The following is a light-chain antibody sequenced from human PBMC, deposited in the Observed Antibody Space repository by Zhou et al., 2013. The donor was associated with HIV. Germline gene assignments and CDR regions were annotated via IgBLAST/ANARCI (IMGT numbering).Light chain of an antibody. CDR1: ESVSNNY. Sequence: IVLTQSPGTLSLSPGERATLSCRASESVSNNYLAWYKQKLGQAPRLLIFGASSRATGVPDRFSGSGSGTDFSLTISRLEPEDFAVYYCQQYGNFPGVTFGGGTKVEIK. CDR3: QQYGNFPGVT. CDR2: GAS. V-gene: IGKV3-20*01. J-gene: IGKJ4*01.